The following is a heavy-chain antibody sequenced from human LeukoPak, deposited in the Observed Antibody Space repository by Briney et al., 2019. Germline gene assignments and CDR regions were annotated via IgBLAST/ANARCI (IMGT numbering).Heavy chain of an antibody. Sequence: SETLSLTCTVSGDSISNSNYYWGWSRQPPGKGLEWIGSIYYSGTTYYSPSLESRVTISVDKSKNQFSLKLNSVTATDTSVYSCVRLRLDQQLMSDYWGQGTLVTVSS. CDR3: VRLRLDQQLMSDY. CDR1: GDSISNSNYY. V-gene: IGHV4-39*01. CDR2: IYYSGTT. J-gene: IGHJ4*02. D-gene: IGHD6-13*01.